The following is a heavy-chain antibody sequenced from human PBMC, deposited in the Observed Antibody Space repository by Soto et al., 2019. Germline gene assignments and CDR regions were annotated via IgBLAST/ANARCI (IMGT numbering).Heavy chain of an antibody. CDR3: AKDFESRRYSSGWYMYYYMDV. D-gene: IGHD6-19*01. CDR2: ISGSGGST. Sequence: GALRLSCVGSGFTFSNYWMHWVRQAPGKGLEWVSAISGSGGSTSYADSVKGRFTISRDNSKNTLYLQMNSLRAEDTAVYYCAKDFESRRYSSGWYMYYYMDVRGKGTTVTVSS. V-gene: IGHV3-23*01. J-gene: IGHJ6*03. CDR1: GFTFSNYW.